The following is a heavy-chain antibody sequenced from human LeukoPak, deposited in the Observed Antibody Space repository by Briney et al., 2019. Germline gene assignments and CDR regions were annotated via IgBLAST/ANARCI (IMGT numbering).Heavy chain of an antibody. Sequence: GGSLRLSCAASGFTFSDYYMSWIRQAPGKGLEWVSYISSSGSTIYYADSVKGRFTISRDNAKNSLYLQMNSLRADDTAVYYCAKTRLGYCTGGSCFDAFDIWGQGTMVTVSS. V-gene: IGHV3-11*01. CDR1: GFTFSDYY. J-gene: IGHJ3*02. CDR3: AKTRLGYCTGGSCFDAFDI. CDR2: ISSSGSTI. D-gene: IGHD2-15*01.